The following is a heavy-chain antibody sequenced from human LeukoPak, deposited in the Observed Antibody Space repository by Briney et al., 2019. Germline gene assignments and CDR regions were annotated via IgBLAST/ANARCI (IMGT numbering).Heavy chain of an antibody. CDR3: AKAERGYYDSSFDY. CDR1: GFTFSSYA. V-gene: IGHV3-23*01. Sequence: GGSLRLSCAASGFTFSSYAMSWVRQAPGKGLKWVSAISGSGGSTYYADSVKGRFTISRDNSKNTLYLQMNSLRAEDTAVYYCAKAERGYYDSSFDYWGQGTLVTVSS. CDR2: ISGSGGST. J-gene: IGHJ4*02. D-gene: IGHD3-22*01.